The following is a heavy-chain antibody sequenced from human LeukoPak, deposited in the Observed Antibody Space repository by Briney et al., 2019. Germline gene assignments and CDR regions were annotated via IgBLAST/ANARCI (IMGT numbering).Heavy chain of an antibody. CDR3: ARYAILTGFDY. CDR1: GITLTNYG. J-gene: IGHJ4*02. V-gene: IGHV3-64*01. CDR2: ISSNGGST. Sequence: GGSLRLSCAVSGITLTNYGMSWVRQAPGKGLEYVSAISSNGGSTYYANSVKGRFTISRDNSKNTLYLQMGSLRAEDMAVYYCARYAILTGFDYWGQGTLVTVSS. D-gene: IGHD3-9*01.